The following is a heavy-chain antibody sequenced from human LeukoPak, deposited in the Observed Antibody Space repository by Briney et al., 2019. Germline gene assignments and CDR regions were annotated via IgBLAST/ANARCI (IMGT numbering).Heavy chain of an antibody. CDR3: AGDQTASRQMNY. CDR1: GFTFSGNY. Sequence: GGSLRLSCAVSGFTFSGNYMTWVRQAPGKGLELVSVISGGGSTYYADSVEGRFTISRDTSKNTLYLQMSSLRADDTAVYFCAGDQTASRQMNYWGEGALVTVCS. CDR2: ISGGGST. D-gene: IGHD2-21*01. J-gene: IGHJ4*02. V-gene: IGHV3-66*01.